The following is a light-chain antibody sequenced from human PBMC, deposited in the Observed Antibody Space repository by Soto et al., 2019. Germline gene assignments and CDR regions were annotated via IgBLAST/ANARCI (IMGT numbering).Light chain of an antibody. V-gene: IGLV1-40*01. CDR2: NNN. Sequence: QSVLTQPPSVSGAPGQRVTISCTGSSSNIGAGYDVHWYQQLPGTAPKLLISNNNNRPSGVPDRFSGSKSGTSASLAITGLQAEDEADYYCQSYDSILRGVVFGGGTKLTV. J-gene: IGLJ2*01. CDR1: SSNIGAGYD. CDR3: QSYDSILRGVV.